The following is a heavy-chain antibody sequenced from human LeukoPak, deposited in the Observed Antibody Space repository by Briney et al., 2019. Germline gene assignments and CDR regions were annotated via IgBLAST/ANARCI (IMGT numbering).Heavy chain of an antibody. CDR3: ARVVTNDFWSGYWYYFDY. J-gene: IGHJ4*02. Sequence: GGSLRLSCAASGFTFSSYAMSRVRQAPGKGLEWVSAISGSGGSTYYADSVKGRFTISRDNSKNTLYLQMNSLRAEDTAVYYCARVVTNDFWSGYWYYFDYWGQGTLVTVSS. CDR1: GFTFSSYA. CDR2: ISGSGGST. V-gene: IGHV3-23*01. D-gene: IGHD3-3*01.